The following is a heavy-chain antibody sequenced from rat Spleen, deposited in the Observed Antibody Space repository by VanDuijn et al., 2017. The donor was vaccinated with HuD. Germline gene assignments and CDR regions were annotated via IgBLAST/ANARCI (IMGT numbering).Heavy chain of an antibody. CDR2: ISYDGRST. CDR3: ARHRNYGGYPFDY. Sequence: EVQLVESDGGLVQPGRSLKLSCAASGFTFSDYYMAWVRQAPSKGLGWVATISYDGRSTYHRDSVKGRFTISRDNAKSTLYLQMDSLRSEDTATYYCARHRNYGGYPFDYWGQGVMVTVSS. J-gene: IGHJ2*01. V-gene: IGHV5-29*01. D-gene: IGHD1-11*01. CDR1: GFTFSDYY.